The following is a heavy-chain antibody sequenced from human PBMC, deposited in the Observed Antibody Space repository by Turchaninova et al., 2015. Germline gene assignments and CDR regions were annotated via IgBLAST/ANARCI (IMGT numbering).Heavy chain of an antibody. CDR2: IRGTGSST. D-gene: IGHD3-3*01. Sequence: VLLLESGGGFVRPGGPVGSRVACSVIACRGSVRSWVRQPPGKGLEWVSAIRGTGSSTYYADPVKGRFTISRDNSMNTLYRQMNTLRAEDTAVYYCAKVPHYDFWSGSDWFDPWGQGILVTVSS. J-gene: IGHJ5*02. V-gene: IGHV3-23*01. CDR1: VIACRGSV. CDR3: AKVPHYDFWSGSDWFDP.